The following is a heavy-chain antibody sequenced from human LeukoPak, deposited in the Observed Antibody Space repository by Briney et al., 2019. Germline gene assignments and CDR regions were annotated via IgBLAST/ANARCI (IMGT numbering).Heavy chain of an antibody. CDR3: AKSLPGYYRDYFDF. V-gene: IGHV3-23*01. D-gene: IGHD3-9*01. J-gene: IGHJ4*02. CDR2: ISGSGGST. CDR1: GFTFNKYA. Sequence: GGSLRLSCAASGFTFNKYAMSWVRQAPGKGLEWVSTISGSGGSTYYADSVKGRFTISRDNSKNALYLQMSSLRAEDTAVYYCAKSLPGYYRDYFDFWGQGTLVTASS.